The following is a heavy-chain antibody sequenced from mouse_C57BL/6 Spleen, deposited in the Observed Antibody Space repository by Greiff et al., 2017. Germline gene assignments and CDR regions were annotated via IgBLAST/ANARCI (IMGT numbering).Heavy chain of an antibody. J-gene: IGHJ3*01. V-gene: IGHV1-64*01. CDR3: AIQLSLFAY. D-gene: IGHD4-1*02. Sequence: QVQLQQPGAELVKPGASVKLSCKASGYTFTSYWMHWVKQRPGQGLEWIGMINPNSGSTNYNEKFKSKATLTVDKSSSTSYMQLSSLTSEYAAVYYCAIQLSLFAYWGQGTLVTVSA. CDR2: INPNSGST. CDR1: GYTFTSYW.